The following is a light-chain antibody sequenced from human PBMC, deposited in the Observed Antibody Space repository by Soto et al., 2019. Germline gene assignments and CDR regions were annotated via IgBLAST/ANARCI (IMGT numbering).Light chain of an antibody. CDR1: QSVRSSY. V-gene: IGKV3-20*01. CDR2: AAS. Sequence: EIELTQSPGTLSLFPGERATLSCRASQSVRSSYLAWYQVRPGQAPRLLIHAASRRATGIADRFSGSGSGTDFTLTISRLEPEDFAVYYCQQYGDSPETFGQGTKVEIK. J-gene: IGKJ2*01. CDR3: QQYGDSPET.